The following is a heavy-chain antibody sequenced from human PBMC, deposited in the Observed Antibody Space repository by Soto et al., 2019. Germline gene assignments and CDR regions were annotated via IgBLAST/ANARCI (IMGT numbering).Heavy chain of an antibody. CDR2: LTPVFGPA. CDR3: ARPRYCNGITCYSFDF. V-gene: IGHV1-69*01. CDR1: GGSLSYNG. Sequence: QVQLVQSGAEVKKPGSSVKVSCKASGGSLSYNGFSWVRLAPGQGLEWMGGLTPVFGPANYAQKFQGRLTLTADESSTTGYMALTSLRSEDTAVYYFARPRYCNGITCYSFDFWGRGTLVTVSS. J-gene: IGHJ4*01. D-gene: IGHD2-15*01.